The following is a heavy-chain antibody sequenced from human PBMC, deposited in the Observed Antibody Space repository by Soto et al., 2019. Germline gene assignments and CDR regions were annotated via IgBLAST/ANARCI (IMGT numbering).Heavy chain of an antibody. D-gene: IGHD4-17*01. CDR1: GFTFSSYG. V-gene: IGHV3-30*18. CDR2: ISYDGSNK. J-gene: IGHJ4*02. Sequence: VQLVESGGGVVQPGRSLRLSCAASGFTFSSYGMHWVRQAPGKGLEWVAVISYDGSNKYYADSVKGRFTISRDNSKNTLYLQMNSLRAEDTAVYYCAKRPYDYGYYWGQGTLVTVSS. CDR3: AKRPYDYGYY.